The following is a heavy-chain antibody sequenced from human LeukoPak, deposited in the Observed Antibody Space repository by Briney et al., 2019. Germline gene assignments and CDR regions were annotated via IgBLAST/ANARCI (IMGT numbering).Heavy chain of an antibody. CDR2: ISKDGSDK. D-gene: IGHD1-7*01. CDR1: GFTFSDYA. CDR3: ARDYWWNYDY. V-gene: IGHV3-30-3*01. J-gene: IGHJ4*02. Sequence: GGSLRLSCAASGFTFSDYAMHWVRQAPGKGLEWVAVISKDGSDKYYPGSVRGRFTISRDNSKNTIHLQMDSLRAEDTAIYYCARDYWWNYDYWGQGTLVTVSS.